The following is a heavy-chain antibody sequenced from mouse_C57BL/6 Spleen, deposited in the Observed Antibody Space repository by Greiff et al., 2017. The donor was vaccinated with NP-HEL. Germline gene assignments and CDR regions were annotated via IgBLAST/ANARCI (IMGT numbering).Heavy chain of an antibody. V-gene: IGHV5-17*01. CDR1: GFTFSDYG. J-gene: IGHJ3*01. D-gene: IGHD1-1*01. CDR3: ARRITTVVEGFAY. Sequence: EVNLVESGGGLVKPGGSLKLSCAASGFTFSDYGMHWVRQAPEKGLEWVAYISSGSSTIYYADTVKGRFTISRDNAKNTLFLQMTSLRSEDTAMYYCARRITTVVEGFAYWGQGTLVTVSA. CDR2: ISSGSSTI.